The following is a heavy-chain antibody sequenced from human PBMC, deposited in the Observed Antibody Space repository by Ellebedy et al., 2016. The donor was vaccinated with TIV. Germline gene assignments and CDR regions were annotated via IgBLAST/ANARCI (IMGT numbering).Heavy chain of an antibody. CDR2: IWSDGNNK. V-gene: IGHV3-33*08. J-gene: IGHJ4*02. CDR1: GFTFGTFG. CDR3: ARVHCGSVSCFGWDLDY. D-gene: IGHD2-21*01. Sequence: GESLKISCAASGFTFGTFGIHCVRQAPGKGLEWVAVIWSDGNNKYYADFVKGRFTISRDNSKNTSYLQMNSLRAEDTAVYYCARVHCGSVSCFGWDLDYWGQGTLVTVSS.